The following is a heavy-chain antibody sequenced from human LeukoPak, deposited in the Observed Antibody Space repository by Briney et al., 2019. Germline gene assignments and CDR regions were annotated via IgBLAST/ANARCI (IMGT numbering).Heavy chain of an antibody. V-gene: IGHV1-24*01. CDR3: ATQKKDVVVTVGSFDY. CDR1: GYTLTELS. CDR2: FDPEDGET. J-gene: IGHJ4*02. D-gene: IGHD2-21*02. Sequence: ASVKVSCKVSGYTLTELSMHWVRQAPGKGLEWMGGFDPEDGETIYAQKFQGRVTMTEDTSTDTAYMELSSLRSEDTAVYYCATQKKDVVVTVGSFDYWGQGTLVTVSS.